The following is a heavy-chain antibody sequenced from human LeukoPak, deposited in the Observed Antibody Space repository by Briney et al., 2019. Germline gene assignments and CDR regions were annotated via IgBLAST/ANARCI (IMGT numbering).Heavy chain of an antibody. CDR1: GFTFSSYA. D-gene: IGHD2-15*01. V-gene: IGHV3-21*01. J-gene: IGHJ6*03. Sequence: GGSLRLSCAASGFTFSSYAMSWVRQAPGKGLEWVSSISSSGTYIYYADSVKGRFTISRDNAKNSLYLQMNSLRAEDTAVYYCARAPYCSGGSCYSGYYYYMDVWGKGTTVTISS. CDR2: ISSSGTYI. CDR3: ARAPYCSGGSCYSGYYYYMDV.